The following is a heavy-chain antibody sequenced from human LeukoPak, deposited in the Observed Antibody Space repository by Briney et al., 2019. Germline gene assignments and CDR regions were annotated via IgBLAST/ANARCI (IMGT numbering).Heavy chain of an antibody. D-gene: IGHD2-2*02. V-gene: IGHV3-23*01. CDR2: LSGSGDST. Sequence: GGSLRLSCAASGFTFSSYAMSWVRQAPGKGLEWVSTLSGSGDSTYYADSVKGRFTVSRDNSKSTLYLQMNSLRAEDTAVYYCAKGYCSSTSCYRFAPDIWGRGTMVIVSS. J-gene: IGHJ3*02. CDR3: AKGYCSSTSCYRFAPDI. CDR1: GFTFSSYA.